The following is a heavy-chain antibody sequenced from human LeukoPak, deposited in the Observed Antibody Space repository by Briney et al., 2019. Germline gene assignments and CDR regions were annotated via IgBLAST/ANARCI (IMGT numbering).Heavy chain of an antibody. Sequence: GGSLRLSCAASGFIFDDYGMSWVRQAPGKGLEWVSGINWNGGSTGYADSVKGRFTISRDNAKNSLYLQMNSLRAEDTALYYCAKDWDNYYDSSGYLFDYWGQGTLVTVSS. CDR3: AKDWDNYYDSSGYLFDY. CDR2: INWNGGST. D-gene: IGHD3-22*01. CDR1: GFIFDDYG. J-gene: IGHJ4*02. V-gene: IGHV3-20*04.